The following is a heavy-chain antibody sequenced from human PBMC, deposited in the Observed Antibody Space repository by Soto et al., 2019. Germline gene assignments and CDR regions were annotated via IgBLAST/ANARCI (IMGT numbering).Heavy chain of an antibody. J-gene: IGHJ4*02. D-gene: IGHD3-10*01. CDR3: ARSFYGYVDY. CDR2: ISANNDNT. Sequence: ASGKVSCKASGYTFTNSKITWVRQAPGQGLEWMGWISANNDNTNYAEKFQGRVTMTTDTSTSTAYMDLRSLSSDDTAVYYCARSFYGYVDYWGQGTRVTVSS. V-gene: IGHV1-18*04. CDR1: GYTFTNSK.